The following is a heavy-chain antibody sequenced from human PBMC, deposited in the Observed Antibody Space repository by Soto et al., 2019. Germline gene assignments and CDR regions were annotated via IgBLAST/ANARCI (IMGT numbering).Heavy chain of an antibody. CDR1: GFTFSSYG. CDR2: ISYDGSNK. V-gene: IGHV3-30*18. D-gene: IGHD4-4*01. Sequence: PGGSLRLSCAASGFTFSSYGMHWVRQAPGKGLEWVAVISYDGSNKYYADSVKGRFTISRDNSKNTLYLQMNSLRAEDTAVYYCVNEPTATVNYDYWGQGTLVTVSS. J-gene: IGHJ4*02. CDR3: VNEPTATVNYDY.